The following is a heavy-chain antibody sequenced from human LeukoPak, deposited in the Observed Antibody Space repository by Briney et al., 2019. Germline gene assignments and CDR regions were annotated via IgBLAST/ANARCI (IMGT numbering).Heavy chain of an antibody. J-gene: IGHJ4*02. CDR1: GGTFRTYA. V-gene: IGHV1-69*01. Sequence: SVKVSCKAAGGTFRTYAISWVRQAPGQGLEWMGGIIPIFGTANYAQKFQGRVTITADESTSTAYMELSSLRSEDTAVYYCARGRGLVIFDYWGQGTLVTVSS. D-gene: IGHD3/OR15-3a*01. CDR3: ARGRGLVIFDY. CDR2: IIPIFGTA.